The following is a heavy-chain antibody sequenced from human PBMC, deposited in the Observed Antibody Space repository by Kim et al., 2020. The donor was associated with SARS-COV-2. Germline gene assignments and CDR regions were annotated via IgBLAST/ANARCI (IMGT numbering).Heavy chain of an antibody. CDR3: ASTVTTYGWFDP. J-gene: IGHJ5*02. Sequence: GGSLRLSCAASGFTFSSYAMHWVRQAPGKGLEWVAVISYDGSNKYYADSVKGRFTISRDNSKNTLYLQMNSLRAEDTAVYYCASTVTTYGWFDPWGQGTLVTVSS. CDR1: GFTFSSYA. D-gene: IGHD4-17*01. CDR2: ISYDGSNK. V-gene: IGHV3-30*04.